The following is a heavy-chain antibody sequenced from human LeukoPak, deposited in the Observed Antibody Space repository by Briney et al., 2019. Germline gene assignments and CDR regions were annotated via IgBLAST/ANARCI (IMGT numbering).Heavy chain of an antibody. Sequence: GGSLRLSCAASGFTFSSSAVGCVRRPPGKGREWVSAISVSGGSTYYADSVKGRFTISRDNSKNTLYLQMNSVRAEDTAVHYCAEEGFLEWLLDYWGQGTLVTVSS. D-gene: IGHD3-3*01. CDR1: GFTFSSSA. CDR2: ISVSGGST. CDR3: AEEGFLEWLLDY. J-gene: IGHJ4*02. V-gene: IGHV3-23*01.